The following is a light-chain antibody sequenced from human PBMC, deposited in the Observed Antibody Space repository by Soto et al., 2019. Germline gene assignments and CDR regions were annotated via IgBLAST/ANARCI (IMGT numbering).Light chain of an antibody. CDR2: GAS. CDR3: QQYDRSPNT. V-gene: IGKV3-20*01. Sequence: EIVLTQSPGTLSLSPGERATLSCRASQSVSSNYLAGYQQKLGQAPRLLIYGASSRATGIPDRFSGSGSGTDFTLTISRLEPEDFAVYYCQQYDRSPNTVGQGTKLEIK. CDR1: QSVSSNY. J-gene: IGKJ2*01.